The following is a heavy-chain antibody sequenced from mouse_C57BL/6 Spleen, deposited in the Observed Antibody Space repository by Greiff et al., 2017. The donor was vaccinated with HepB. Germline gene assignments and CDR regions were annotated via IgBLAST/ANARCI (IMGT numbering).Heavy chain of an antibody. CDR3: ARPRQLRLRSWFAY. Sequence: VQLQQPGAELVKPGASVKMSCKASGYTFTSYWITWVKQRPGQGLEWIGDIYPGSGSTNYNEKFKSKATLTVDTSSSTAYMQLSSLTSEDSAVYYCARPRQLRLRSWFAYWGQGTLVTVSA. D-gene: IGHD3-2*02. J-gene: IGHJ3*01. CDR2: IYPGSGST. CDR1: GYTFTSYW. V-gene: IGHV1-55*01.